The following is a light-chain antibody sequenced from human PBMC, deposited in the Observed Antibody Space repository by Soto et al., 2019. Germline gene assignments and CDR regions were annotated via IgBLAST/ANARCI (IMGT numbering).Light chain of an antibody. CDR3: SSFTSAYTFV. CDR1: SSDVGGYNY. CDR2: EVS. V-gene: IGLV2-14*01. J-gene: IGLJ1*01. Sequence: LTQPASVSGSAGQSIAISCTGTSSDVGGYNYVSWYQQHPGKAPKLLLSEVSKRPSGVSDRFSGSKSGNTASLTISGLQTQDEDDYYCSSFTSAYTFVCGTGTKVTVL.